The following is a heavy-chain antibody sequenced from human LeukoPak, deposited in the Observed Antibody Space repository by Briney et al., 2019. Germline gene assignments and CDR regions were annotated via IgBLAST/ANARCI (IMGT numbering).Heavy chain of an antibody. J-gene: IGHJ6*02. D-gene: IGHD3-9*01. CDR3: AKVDILTGAPSVYWYYGMDV. V-gene: IGHV3-30*18. Sequence: PGRSLRLSCAASGFTFSSYGMHWVRQAPGKGLEWVAVISYDGSNKYYADSVKGRFTISRDNSKNTLYLQMNSLRAEDTAVYYCAKVDILTGAPSVYWYYGMDVWGQGTTVTVSS. CDR2: ISYDGSNK. CDR1: GFTFSSYG.